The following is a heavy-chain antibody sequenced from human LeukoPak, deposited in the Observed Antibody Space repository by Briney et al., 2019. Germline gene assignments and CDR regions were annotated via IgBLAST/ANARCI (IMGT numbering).Heavy chain of an antibody. J-gene: IGHJ4*02. CDR3: ARDNSYGPPFDY. Sequence: GGSLRLSCAASGFTFSSYSMNWVRQAPGKGLEWVSSISSSSSYIYYADSVKGRFTISRDNAKNSLYPQMNSLRAEDTAVYYCARDNSYGPPFDYWGQGTLVTVSS. D-gene: IGHD5-18*01. CDR2: ISSSSSYI. CDR1: GFTFSSYS. V-gene: IGHV3-21*01.